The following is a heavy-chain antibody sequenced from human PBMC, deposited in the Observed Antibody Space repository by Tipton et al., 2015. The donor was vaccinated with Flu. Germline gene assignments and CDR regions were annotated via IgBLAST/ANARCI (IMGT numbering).Heavy chain of an antibody. J-gene: IGHJ3*02. D-gene: IGHD3-10*01. CDR3: ASLRRGSGSRSLDAFDI. CDR1: GGSISSSSYY. V-gene: IGHV4-39*07. Sequence: TLSLTCTVSGGSISSSSYYWGWIRQPPGKGLEWIGSIYYSGSTYYNPSLKSRVTISVDTSKNQFSLKLSSVTAADTAVYYCASLRRGSGSRSLDAFDIWGQGTMVTASS. CDR2: IYYSGST.